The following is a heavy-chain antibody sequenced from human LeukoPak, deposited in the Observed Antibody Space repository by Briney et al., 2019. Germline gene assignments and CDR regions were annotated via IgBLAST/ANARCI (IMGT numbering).Heavy chain of an antibody. D-gene: IGHD6-19*01. J-gene: IGHJ4*02. Sequence: SETLSLTCTVSGGSISSSSYYWGWIRQPPGKGLEWIGSIYYSGSTYYNPSLKSRVTISVDTSKNQFSLKLSSVAAADTAVYYCARRKSVAVAGSPFDYWGQGTLVTVSS. CDR1: GGSISSSSYY. V-gene: IGHV4-39*01. CDR3: ARRKSVAVAGSPFDY. CDR2: IYYSGST.